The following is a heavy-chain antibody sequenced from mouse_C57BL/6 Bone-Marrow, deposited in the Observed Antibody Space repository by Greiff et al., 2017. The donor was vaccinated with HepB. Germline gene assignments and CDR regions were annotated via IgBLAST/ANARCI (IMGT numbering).Heavy chain of an antibody. Sequence: VQLQQSGAELVRPGASVTLSCKASGYTFTDYEMHWVKQTPVHGLEWIGAIDPETGGTAYNQKFKGKAILTADKSSSTAYMELRSLTSEDSAVYYCTPFTTVVRDWYFDVWGTGTTVTVSS. CDR2: IDPETGGT. D-gene: IGHD1-1*01. CDR1: GYTFTDYE. CDR3: TPFTTVVRDWYFDV. J-gene: IGHJ1*03. V-gene: IGHV1-15*01.